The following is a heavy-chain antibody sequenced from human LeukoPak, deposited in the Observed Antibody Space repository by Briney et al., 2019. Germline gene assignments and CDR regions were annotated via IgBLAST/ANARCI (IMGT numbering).Heavy chain of an antibody. D-gene: IGHD2-15*01. CDR1: GFTFNSYA. CDR3: GKTTVGYSSGRYPGWPVDY. Sequence: GGSLRLSCVASGFTFNSYAMYWVRQAPGKGLEWISGIFGSGGSAHYAASVKGRFTISRDNSKNTVYLQLDSLRVEDTAVYYCGKTTVGYSSGRYPGWPVDYWGRGALVTVSS. V-gene: IGHV3-23*01. CDR2: IFGSGGSA. J-gene: IGHJ4*02.